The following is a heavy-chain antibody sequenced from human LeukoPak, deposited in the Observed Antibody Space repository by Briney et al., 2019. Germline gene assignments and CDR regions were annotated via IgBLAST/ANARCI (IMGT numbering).Heavy chain of an antibody. CDR1: GYTFTGYY. CDR3: ARVAVAGTPGY. V-gene: IGHV1-2*02. CDR2: INPNSGGT. D-gene: IGHD6-19*01. Sequence: ASVKVSCKAFGYTFTGYYMHWVRQAPGQGLEWMGWINPNSGGTNYAQRFQGRVTMTRDTSISTAYMELSRLRFYDTAVYYCARVAVAGTPGYWGQGTLVTVSS. J-gene: IGHJ4*02.